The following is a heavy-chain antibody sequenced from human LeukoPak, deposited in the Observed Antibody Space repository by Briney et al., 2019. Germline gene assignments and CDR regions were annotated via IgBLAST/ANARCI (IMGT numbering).Heavy chain of an antibody. CDR1: GYTFTGYY. V-gene: IGHV1-2*04. D-gene: IGHD5-18*01. CDR3: ARGAAWVTSDYYFDY. CDR2: INPNSGGT. Sequence: AAVKVSCKASGYTFTGYYMHWVRQAPGQGLEWMGWINPNSGGTNYAQKFQGWVTMTRDTSISTAYMELSRLRSDDTAVYYCARGAAWVTSDYYFDYWGQGTLVTVSS. J-gene: IGHJ4*02.